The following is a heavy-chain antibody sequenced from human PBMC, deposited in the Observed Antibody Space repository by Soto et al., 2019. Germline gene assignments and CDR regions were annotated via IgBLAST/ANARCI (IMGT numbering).Heavy chain of an antibody. CDR3: ARDKTFGGTIGSAFDS. CDR2: IWYDASHK. D-gene: IGHD3-16*01. V-gene: IGHV3-33*01. CDR1: GFTFNNYG. J-gene: IGHJ4*02. Sequence: QVQVVESGGGVVQSGTSLRLSCAASGFTFNNYGMHWVRQAPGKGLEWVAVIWYDASHKYYADSVKGRFTISRDNSKNTLYLQMSSLRGEDTAVYYCARDKTFGGTIGSAFDSWGQGTLVTVSS.